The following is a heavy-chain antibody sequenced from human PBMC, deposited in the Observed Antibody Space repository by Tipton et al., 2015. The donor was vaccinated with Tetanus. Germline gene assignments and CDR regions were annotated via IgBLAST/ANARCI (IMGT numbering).Heavy chain of an antibody. J-gene: IGHJ4*02. D-gene: IGHD1-26*01. CDR1: GYSISSGYY. CDR3: ARIRTTVGYFDF. Sequence: TLFLTCAVSGYSISSGYYWGWIRQPPGKGLEWIGTIYHSGNTYYKPSLKSRVTISVDTSKNQFSLKLTSVTAADTAVYYCARIRTTVGYFDFWGQGTLVTITS. V-gene: IGHV4-38-2*01. CDR2: IYHSGNT.